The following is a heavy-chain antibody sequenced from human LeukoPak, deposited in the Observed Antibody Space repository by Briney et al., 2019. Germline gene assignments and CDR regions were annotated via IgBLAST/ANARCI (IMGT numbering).Heavy chain of an antibody. CDR3: ARHTLYNYYYMDV. CDR2: IYYSGST. V-gene: IGHV4-59*08. CDR1: GVSISGYY. Sequence: PSETLSLTCTVSGVSISGYYWSWIRQPPGKGLEWIGYIYYSGSTNYNPSPKSRVTTSVDTPKHQFALKLSSVTAADTAVYYCARHTLYNYYYMDVWGKGTTVTVSS. J-gene: IGHJ6*03.